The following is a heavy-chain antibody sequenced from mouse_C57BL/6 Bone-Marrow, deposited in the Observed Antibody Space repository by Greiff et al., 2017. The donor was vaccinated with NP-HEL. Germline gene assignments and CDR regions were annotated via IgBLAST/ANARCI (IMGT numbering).Heavy chain of an antibody. CDR2: IDPSDSYT. D-gene: IGHD1-1*01. V-gene: IGHV1-69*01. J-gene: IGHJ1*03. Sequence: QVQLQQPGAELVMPGASVKLSCKASGYTFTRYWMHWVKQRPGQGLEWIGEIDPSDSYTNYNQKFKGKSTLTVDKSSTTAYMQLSSLTSEDSAVDDCARWGSSNPSWYFEVGGTGTTVTVTS. CDR3: ARWGSSNPSWYFEV. CDR1: GYTFTRYW.